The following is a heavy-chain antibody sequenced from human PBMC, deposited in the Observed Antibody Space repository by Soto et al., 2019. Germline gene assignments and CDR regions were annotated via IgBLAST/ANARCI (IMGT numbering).Heavy chain of an antibody. CDR2: INPKTGDT. V-gene: IGHV1-2*02. J-gene: IGHJ4*02. Sequence: RASVKVSCKTSGYTFTGYYLNWVRQAPGRGLEWVGWINPKTGDTNNAQKFQGRVTMTTDTSISTGYMELSGLKSDDTAVYYCVTGDHLVRWGQGTQVTVSS. CDR1: GYTFTGYY. D-gene: IGHD6-6*01. CDR3: VTGDHLVR.